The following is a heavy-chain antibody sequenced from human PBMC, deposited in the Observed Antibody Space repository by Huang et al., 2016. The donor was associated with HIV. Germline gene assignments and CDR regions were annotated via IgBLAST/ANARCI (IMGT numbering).Heavy chain of an antibody. CDR1: GYTFSFYG. V-gene: IGHV1-18*01. CDR2: INPYNANT. J-gene: IGHJ5*01. CDR3: VRNLEWAQGNWFDS. D-gene: IGHD3-3*01. Sequence: HVYLVQSGPEVKKPGASVKVSCKASGYTFSFYGINWVRQAPGQGLEWMVCINPYNANTNFAQKFQGRLIMTTDTSTSTAYMELRSLRSDDTGLYYCVRNLEWAQGNWFDSWGQGTLVTVSS.